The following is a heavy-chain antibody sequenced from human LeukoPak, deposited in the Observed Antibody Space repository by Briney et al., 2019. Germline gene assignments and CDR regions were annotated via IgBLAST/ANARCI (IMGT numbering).Heavy chain of an antibody. V-gene: IGHV1-46*01. D-gene: IGHD2-15*01. J-gene: IGHJ4*02. CDR3: ERDGGSHDFDY. Sequence: GASVKISCKASGYTLTSHYMHWVRQAPGQGLEWMAIINPAGGSTTYAQKFQGRVTMTRDTSTSTVSMELSSLRSEDTAVYYCERDGGSHDFDYWGQGTLVTVSS. CDR2: INPAGGST. CDR1: GYTLTSHY.